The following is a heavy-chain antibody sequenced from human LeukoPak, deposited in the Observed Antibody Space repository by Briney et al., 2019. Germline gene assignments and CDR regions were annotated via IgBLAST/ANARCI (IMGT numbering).Heavy chain of an antibody. J-gene: IGHJ6*02. CDR3: ARAGSIAAPSYYYGMDV. CDR1: GGSISSGGYY. V-gene: IGHV4-31*03. CDR2: IYYSGST. D-gene: IGHD6-6*01. Sequence: SETLSLTCTVSGGSISSGGYYWSWIRQHPGKGLEWIGYIYYSGSTYYNPSLKSRVTISVDTSKNQFSLKLSSVTAADTAVYHCARAGSIAAPSYYYGMDVWGQGTTVTVSS.